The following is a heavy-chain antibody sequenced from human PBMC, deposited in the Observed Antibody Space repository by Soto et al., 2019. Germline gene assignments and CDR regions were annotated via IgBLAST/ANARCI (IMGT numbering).Heavy chain of an antibody. CDR2: ISDDGTNQ. D-gene: IGHD2-15*01. V-gene: IGHV3-30*18. J-gene: IGHJ6*02. Sequence: LRLSCAASGFIFSAYGMHCVRQAPGKGLEWVAFISDDGTNQHYVDSVKGRFTISRDNAKEMLYLQMNSLTAEDTAVSYCAKDLSSPTYGLEDWGQGTTVTVSS. CDR1: GFIFSAYG. CDR3: AKDLSSPTYGLED.